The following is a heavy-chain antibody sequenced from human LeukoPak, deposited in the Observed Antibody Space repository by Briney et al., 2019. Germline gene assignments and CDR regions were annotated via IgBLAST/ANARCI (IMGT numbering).Heavy chain of an antibody. J-gene: IGHJ4*02. Sequence: TLSLTCTVSGGSISSYFWSWIRQPPGKALEWLARIDWDDDKYYSTSLKTRLTISKDTSKNQVVLTMTNMDPVDTATYYCARHRPWYFDYWGQGTLVTVSS. D-gene: IGHD6-6*01. CDR1: GGSISSYF. CDR2: IDWDDDK. V-gene: IGHV2-70*11. CDR3: ARHRPWYFDY.